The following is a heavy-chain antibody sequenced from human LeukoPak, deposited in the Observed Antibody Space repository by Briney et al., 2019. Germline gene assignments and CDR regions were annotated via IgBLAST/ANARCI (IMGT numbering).Heavy chain of an antibody. V-gene: IGHV4-61*02. CDR1: GGSISSGSYY. J-gene: IGHJ4*02. CDR3: ARAHYGDYYFDY. D-gene: IGHD4-17*01. Sequence: SETLSLTCTVSGGSISSGSYYWSWIRQPAGKGLEWIGRIYTSGSTNYNPSLKSRVTISVDTSKNQFSLKLSSVTAADTAVYYCARAHYGDYYFDYWGQGTLATVSS. CDR2: IYTSGST.